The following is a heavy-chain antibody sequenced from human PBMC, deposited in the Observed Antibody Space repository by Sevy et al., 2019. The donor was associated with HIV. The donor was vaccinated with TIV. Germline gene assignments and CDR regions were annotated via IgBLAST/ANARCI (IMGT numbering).Heavy chain of an antibody. CDR2: MNPNSGNT. Sequence: ASVKVSCKASGYTFTSYDINWVRQATGQGLEWMGWMNPNSGNTGYAQKFQGRVTMTRNTSISTAYMELSSLRSEDTAVYYCARGGSWAAAGTNYYYYGMDVWGQGTTVTVSS. D-gene: IGHD6-13*01. J-gene: IGHJ6*02. V-gene: IGHV1-8*01. CDR3: ARGGSWAAAGTNYYYYGMDV. CDR1: GYTFTSYD.